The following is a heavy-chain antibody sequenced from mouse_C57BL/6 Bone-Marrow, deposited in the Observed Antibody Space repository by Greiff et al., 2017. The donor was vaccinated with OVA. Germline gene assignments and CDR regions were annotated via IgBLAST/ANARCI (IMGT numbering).Heavy chain of an antibody. CDR3: ARYGLYYGSSSIDY. D-gene: IGHD1-1*01. V-gene: IGHV7-3*01. CDR2: IRNKANGYTT. J-gene: IGHJ2*01. CDR1: GFTFTDYY. Sequence: EVQLVESGGGLVQPGGSLSLSCAASGFTFTDYYMSWVRQPPGKALEWLGFIRNKANGYTTEYSASVKGRFTISRDNSQSILYLQMNALRAEDSATSYCARYGLYYGSSSIDYWGQGTTLTVSS.